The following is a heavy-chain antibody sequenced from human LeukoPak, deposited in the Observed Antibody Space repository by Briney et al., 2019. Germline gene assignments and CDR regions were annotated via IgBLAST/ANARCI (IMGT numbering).Heavy chain of an antibody. D-gene: IGHD3-10*01. Sequence: SETLSLTCTVSGGSISSYYWSWIRQPAGKGLEWIGRIYPIGSTKYNPSLKRRVTISVDNSKNQFSLKLSSVTAADTAVYYCARGRGSGSSLNWFDPWGQGTLVIVSS. CDR3: ARGRGSGSSLNWFDP. CDR2: IYPIGST. J-gene: IGHJ5*02. V-gene: IGHV4-4*07. CDR1: GGSISSYY.